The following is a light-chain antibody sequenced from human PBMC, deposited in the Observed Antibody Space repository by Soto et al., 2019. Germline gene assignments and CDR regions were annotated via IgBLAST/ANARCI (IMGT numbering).Light chain of an antibody. CDR1: QSVSSTY. CDR3: QQYHNLWT. CDR2: RAS. Sequence: EIVLTQSPGTLSLSPGERATLSCRASQSVSSTYLAWYQQKPGQAPRLLIYRASTRATGTPARFSGSGSGTEFTLTITSLLSEDFALYYCQQYHNLWTFGQGTKVDIK. V-gene: IGKV3D-7*01. J-gene: IGKJ1*01.